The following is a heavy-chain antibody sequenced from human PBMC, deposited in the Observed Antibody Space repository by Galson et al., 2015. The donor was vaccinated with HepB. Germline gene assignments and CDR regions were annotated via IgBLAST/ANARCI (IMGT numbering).Heavy chain of an antibody. D-gene: IGHD5-24*01. Sequence: PALVKPTQTLTLTCTFSGFSLSTSGMCVSWIRQPPGKALEWLALIDWDDDKYYSTSLKTRLTISKDTSKNQVVLTMTNMDPVDTATYYCARMRRDGYNYQGTSDWYFDLWGRGTLVTVSS. CDR3: ARMRRDGYNYQGTSDWYFDL. CDR2: IDWDDDK. CDR1: GFSLSTSGMC. J-gene: IGHJ2*01. V-gene: IGHV2-70*01.